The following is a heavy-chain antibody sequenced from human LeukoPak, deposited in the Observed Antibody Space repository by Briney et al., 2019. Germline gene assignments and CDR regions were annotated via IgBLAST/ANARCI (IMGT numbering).Heavy chain of an antibody. V-gene: IGHV3-30-3*01. D-gene: IGHD1-26*01. CDR2: ISYDGSNK. J-gene: IGHJ4*02. Sequence: GGSLRLSCAASGFTFSSYAMHWVRQAPGKGLEWVAVISYDGSNKYYADSVKGRFTISRDNSKNTLYLQMNSLRAEDTAVYYCATTLFGEATHFDYWGQGTLVTVSS. CDR3: ATTLFGEATHFDY. CDR1: GFTFSSYA.